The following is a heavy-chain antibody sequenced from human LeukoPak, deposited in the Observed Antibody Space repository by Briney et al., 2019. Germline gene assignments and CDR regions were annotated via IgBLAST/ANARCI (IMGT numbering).Heavy chain of an antibody. CDR2: IYYSGST. Sequence: SETLSLTRTVSGGSISSHYWSWIRQPPGKGLEWIGYIYYSGSTNYNPSLKSRVTISVDTSKNQFSLKLSSVTAADTAVYYCARVLTARWWFDPWGQGTLVTVSS. J-gene: IGHJ5*02. V-gene: IGHV4-59*11. D-gene: IGHD4-23*01. CDR3: ARVLTARWWFDP. CDR1: GGSISSHY.